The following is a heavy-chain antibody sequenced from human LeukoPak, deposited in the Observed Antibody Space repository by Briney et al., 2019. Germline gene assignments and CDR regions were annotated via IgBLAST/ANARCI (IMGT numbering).Heavy chain of an antibody. CDR2: ISSSGSTI. CDR3: ARDGPLNYDSSGYYPNDAFDI. D-gene: IGHD3-22*01. J-gene: IGHJ3*02. V-gene: IGHV3-48*03. Sequence: GGSLRLFCAASGFTFSSYEMNWVRQAPGKGLEWVSYISSSGSTIYYADSVKGRFTISRDNAKNSLYLQMNSLRAEDTAVYYCARDGPLNYDSSGYYPNDAFDIWGQGTMVTVSS. CDR1: GFTFSSYE.